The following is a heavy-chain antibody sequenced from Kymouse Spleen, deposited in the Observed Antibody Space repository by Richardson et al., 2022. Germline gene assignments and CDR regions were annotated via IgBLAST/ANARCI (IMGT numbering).Heavy chain of an antibody. CDR1: GGSISSGGYY. J-gene: IGHJ6*02. D-gene: IGHD3-22*01. CDR2: IYYSGST. V-gene: IGHV4-31*03. Sequence: QVQLQESGPGLVKPSQTLSLTCTVSGGSISSGGYYWSWIRQHPGKGLEWIGYIYYSGSTYYNPSLKSRVTISVDTSKNQFSLKLSSVTAADTAVYYCARDRYYDRDYYYGMDVWGQGTTVTVSS. CDR3: ARDRYYDRDYYYGMDV.